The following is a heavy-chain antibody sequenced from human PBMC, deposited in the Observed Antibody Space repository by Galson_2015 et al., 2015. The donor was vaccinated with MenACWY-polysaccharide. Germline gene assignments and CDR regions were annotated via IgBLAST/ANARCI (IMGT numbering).Heavy chain of an antibody. D-gene: IGHD4-11*01. CDR1: GFTFRRHG. Sequence: SLRLSCAASGFTFRRHGMHWVRQAPGRGLEWVAIISYDGVTTYHAESVKGRFTVPRDNSQSTVYLQMNSLRVDDTAVYYCARDVHYNDYLGYYFDYWGQGTLVTVSS. CDR2: ISYDGVTT. V-gene: IGHV3-30*03. CDR3: ARDVHYNDYLGYYFDY. J-gene: IGHJ4*01.